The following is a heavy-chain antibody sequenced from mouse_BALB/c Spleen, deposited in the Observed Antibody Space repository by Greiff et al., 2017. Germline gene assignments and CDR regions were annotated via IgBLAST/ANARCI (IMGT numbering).Heavy chain of an antibody. Sequence: VQLQQSGAELARPGASVKLSCKASGYTFTSYWMQWVKQRPGQGLEWIGAIYPGDGDTRYTQKFKGKATLTADKSSSTAYMQLSSLASEDSAVYYCARSSSGYAYWGQGTLVTVSA. CDR1: GYTFTSYW. CDR2: IYPGDGDT. CDR3: ARSSSGYAY. D-gene: IGHD3-1*01. V-gene: IGHV1-87*01. J-gene: IGHJ3*01.